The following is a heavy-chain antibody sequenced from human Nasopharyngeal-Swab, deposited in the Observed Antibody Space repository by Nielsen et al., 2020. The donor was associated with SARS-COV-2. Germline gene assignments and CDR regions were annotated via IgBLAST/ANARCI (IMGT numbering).Heavy chain of an antibody. D-gene: IGHD2/OR15-2a*01. V-gene: IGHV3-23*01. CDR2: ISGSGGST. J-gene: IGHJ4*02. CDR3: AKDFSLSAFMVADMGFDY. CDR1: GFSFSDYY. Sequence: GGSLRLSCAASGFSFSDYYISWIRQAPGKGLEWVSAISGSGGSTYYADSVKGRFIISRDNSKNTLYLQMNSLRAEDTAVYYCAKDFSLSAFMVADMGFDYWGQGTLVTVSS.